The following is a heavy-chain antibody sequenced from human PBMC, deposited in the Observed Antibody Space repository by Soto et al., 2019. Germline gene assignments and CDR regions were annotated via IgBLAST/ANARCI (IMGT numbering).Heavy chain of an antibody. D-gene: IGHD1-26*01. Sequence: PGGSLRLSXAASGFTFSIHWMHWVRQVPGKGLVWVSRINGDGTSTGYADSVKGRFTISRDNAKNSLYLQMNSLRAEDTAVYYCGGGATGFDPWGQGTLVTVSS. CDR3: GGGATGFDP. J-gene: IGHJ5*02. CDR2: INGDGTST. V-gene: IGHV3-74*01. CDR1: GFTFSIHW.